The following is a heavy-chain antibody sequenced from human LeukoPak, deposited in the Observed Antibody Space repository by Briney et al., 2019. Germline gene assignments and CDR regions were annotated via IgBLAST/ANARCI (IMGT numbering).Heavy chain of an antibody. CDR1: GFTFSSYA. CDR2: ISYDGSNK. V-gene: IGHV3-30*04. D-gene: IGHD5-18*01. CDR3: AKAVDTAMVTD. Sequence: PGGSLRLSCAASGFTFSSYAMHWVRQAPGKGLEWVAVISYDGSNKYYADSVKGRFTISRDNSKNTLYLQMNSPRAEDTAVYYCAKAVDTAMVTDWGQGTLVTVSS. J-gene: IGHJ4*02.